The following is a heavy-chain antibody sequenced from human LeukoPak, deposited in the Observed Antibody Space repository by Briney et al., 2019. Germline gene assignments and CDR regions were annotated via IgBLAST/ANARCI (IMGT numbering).Heavy chain of an antibody. D-gene: IGHD3-22*01. J-gene: IGHJ5*02. CDR3: ARQGYDSSGYYSGS. CDR1: GGSFSGYY. CDR2: INHSGST. V-gene: IGHV4-34*01. Sequence: SETLSLTCAVYGGSFSGYYWSWIRQPPGKGLEWIGEINHSGSTNYNPSLKSRVTISVDTSKNQFSLKLSSVTAADTAVYYCARQGYDSSGYYSGSWGQGTLATVSS.